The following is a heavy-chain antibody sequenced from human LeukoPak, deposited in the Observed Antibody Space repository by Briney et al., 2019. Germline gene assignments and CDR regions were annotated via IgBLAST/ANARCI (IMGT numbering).Heavy chain of an antibody. CDR2: IYYSGST. Sequence: SETLSLTCTVPGGSIDSSSYYWGWIRQPPGKGLEWIGSIYYSGSTYYNPSLRSRVTISVDTSKNQFSLKLSSVTAADTAVYYCARLIIEYSSSKVDYYYYYMDVWGKGTTVTVSS. V-gene: IGHV4-39*01. D-gene: IGHD6-6*01. CDR1: GGSIDSSSYY. CDR3: ARLIIEYSSSKVDYYYYYMDV. J-gene: IGHJ6*03.